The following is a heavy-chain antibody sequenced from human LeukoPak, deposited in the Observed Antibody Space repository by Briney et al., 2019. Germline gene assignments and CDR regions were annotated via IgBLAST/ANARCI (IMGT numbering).Heavy chain of an antibody. V-gene: IGHV3-23*01. CDR2: IGGSGSTT. CDR1: GFTFSSYA. J-gene: IGHJ4*02. Sequence: GGSLRLSCAASGFTFSSYAMTWVRQAPGKVLECVSGIGGSGSTTNYTDSVKGRFPISRDNSKTMLYLQMSSLRAEDTALYYCAKGNSSGWDYYFDSWGRGTLVLVSS. D-gene: IGHD6-19*01. CDR3: AKGNSSGWDYYFDS.